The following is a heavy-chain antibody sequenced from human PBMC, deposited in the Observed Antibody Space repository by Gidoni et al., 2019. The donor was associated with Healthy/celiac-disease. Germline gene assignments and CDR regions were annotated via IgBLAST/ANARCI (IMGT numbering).Heavy chain of an antibody. Sequence: QVQLVPSGAEVQKPGASVKVSFQASGYPFTSYDINWVRQSPGQGLEWMGWMNPKSGNTGYEKKFQGRVTMTRNTSISTAYMELSRLRYEETAVYYCARGPLWFGETDYYYYYGMDVWGQGTTVTVSS. J-gene: IGHJ6*02. CDR2: MNPKSGNT. CDR3: ARGPLWFGETDYYYYYGMDV. V-gene: IGHV1-8*01. D-gene: IGHD3-10*01. CDR1: GYPFTSYD.